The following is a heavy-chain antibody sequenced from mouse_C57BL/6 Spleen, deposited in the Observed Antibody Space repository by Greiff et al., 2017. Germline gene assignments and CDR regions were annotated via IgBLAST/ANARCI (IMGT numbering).Heavy chain of an antibody. Sequence: EVMLVESGGGLVQPGGSLKLSCAASGFTFSDYYMYWVRQTPEKRLEWVAYISNGGGSTYYPDTVKGRFTISRDNAKNTLYLQMSRLKSEDTAMYYCARRGGNYGAWYFDVWGTGTTVTVSS. V-gene: IGHV5-12*01. CDR3: ARRGGNYGAWYFDV. D-gene: IGHD2-1*01. CDR1: GFTFSDYY. J-gene: IGHJ1*03. CDR2: ISNGGGST.